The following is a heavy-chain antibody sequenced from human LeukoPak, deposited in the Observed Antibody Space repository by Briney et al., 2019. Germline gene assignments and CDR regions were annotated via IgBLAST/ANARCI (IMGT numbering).Heavy chain of an antibody. J-gene: IGHJ4*02. CDR2: IYYSGST. Sequence: SETLPLTCTVSGDSINNYYWSWLRQPPGKGLEWIGYIYYSGSTNYNPSLKSRVTISVDTSKNQFSLKLSSVTAADAAVYYCARTYCGGDCHFDYWGQGTLVTVSS. CDR3: ARTYCGGDCHFDY. D-gene: IGHD2-21*02. CDR1: GDSINNYY. V-gene: IGHV4-59*01.